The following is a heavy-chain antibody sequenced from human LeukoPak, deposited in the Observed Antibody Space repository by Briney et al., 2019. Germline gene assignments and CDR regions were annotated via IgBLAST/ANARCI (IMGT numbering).Heavy chain of an antibody. CDR3: ARESYGDPSDFDY. J-gene: IGHJ4*02. Sequence: GGSLRLSCAASGFTFSSYSMNWVRQAPGKGLEWVSYISSSSSTIYYADSVKGRFTISRDNAKNSLYLQMNSLRAEDTAVYYCARESYGDPSDFDYWGQGTLVTVSS. CDR1: GFTFSSYS. V-gene: IGHV3-48*04. CDR2: ISSSSSTI. D-gene: IGHD4-17*01.